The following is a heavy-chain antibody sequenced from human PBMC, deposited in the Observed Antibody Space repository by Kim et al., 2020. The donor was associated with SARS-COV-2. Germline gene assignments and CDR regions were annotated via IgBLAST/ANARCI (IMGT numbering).Heavy chain of an antibody. Sequence: GGSLRLSCAASGFIFGDFAMHWIRQAPGKGLEWVSGISWQSGTIGYADSVKGRFTISRDNAKNALYLQMNSLRVEDTDLYYCAKDFCKKWNDGGRFDPWGQGTLFTVSS. CDR3: AKDFCKKWNDGGRFDP. V-gene: IGHV3-9*01. CDR2: ISWQSGTI. CDR1: GFIFGDFA. J-gene: IGHJ5*02. D-gene: IGHD1-1*01.